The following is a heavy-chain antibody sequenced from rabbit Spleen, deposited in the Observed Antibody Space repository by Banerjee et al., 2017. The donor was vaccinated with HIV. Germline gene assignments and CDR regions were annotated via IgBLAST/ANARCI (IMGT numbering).Heavy chain of an antibody. Sequence: QSLEESGGGLVQPEGSLALTCKASGFSFSSSDYICWVRQAPGKGLEWISCIAGSSSGFTYSATWAKGRFTISKTSSTTVTLQMTSLTVSDTATYFCARMAGPSAYLWPYYFNLWGQGTLVTVS. CDR2: IAGSSSGFT. CDR3: ARMAGPSAYLWPYYFNL. V-gene: IGHV1S40*01. J-gene: IGHJ4*01. D-gene: IGHD1-1*01. CDR1: GFSFSSSDY.